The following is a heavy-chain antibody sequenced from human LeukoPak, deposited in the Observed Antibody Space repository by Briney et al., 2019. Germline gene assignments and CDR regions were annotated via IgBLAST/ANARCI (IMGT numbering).Heavy chain of an antibody. CDR2: IYSDRRT. J-gene: IGHJ3*02. D-gene: IGHD2-21*02. CDR3: ARCGSDYDGGAFDI. Sequence: GRSLRLSCAASGFTFSSYGMHWVRQAPGKGLEWVAVIYSDRRTHYGDSVKGRFTISRDNSNNTLHLQMNSLRGEDTAVYYCARCGSDYDGGAFDIWGQGTVVTVSS. V-gene: IGHV3-NL1*01. CDR1: GFTFSSYG.